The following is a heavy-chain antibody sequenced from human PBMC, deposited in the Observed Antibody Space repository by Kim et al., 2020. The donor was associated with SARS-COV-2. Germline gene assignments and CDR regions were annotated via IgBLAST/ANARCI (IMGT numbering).Heavy chain of an antibody. V-gene: IGHV3-74*01. CDR2: GRKT. J-gene: IGHJ6*02. CDR3: ARSRELDV. Sequence: GRKTVYADAGKGQFTVSRDNAKNTLYLQMNSLRAEDTAVYYCARSRELDVWGQGTTVTVSS. D-gene: IGHD2-2*01.